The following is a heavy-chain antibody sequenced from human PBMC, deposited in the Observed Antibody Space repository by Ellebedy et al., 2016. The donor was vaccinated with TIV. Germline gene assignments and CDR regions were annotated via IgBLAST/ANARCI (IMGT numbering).Heavy chain of an antibody. CDR2: ISWNSGSI. J-gene: IGHJ4*02. Sequence: GGSLRLSXAASGFTFDDYAMHWVRQAPGKGLEWVSGISWNSGSIGYADSVKGRFTISRDNAKNSLYLQMNSLRAEDTAVYYCARGDTMIVVVITDYWGQGTLVTVSS. D-gene: IGHD3-22*01. CDR1: GFTFDDYA. CDR3: ARGDTMIVVVITDY. V-gene: IGHV3-9*01.